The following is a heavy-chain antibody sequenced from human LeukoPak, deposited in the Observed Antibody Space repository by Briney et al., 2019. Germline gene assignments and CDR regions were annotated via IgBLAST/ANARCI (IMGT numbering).Heavy chain of an antibody. CDR3: ARGPPDCSSTSCYAFDAFDI. J-gene: IGHJ3*02. D-gene: IGHD2-2*01. CDR1: GDSITSGSYY. V-gene: IGHV4-61*02. CDR2: IFISGGT. Sequence: PSETLSLTCTVSGDSITSGSYYWSWIRQPAGKGLEWIGRIFISGGTNYNPSLRSRVTMSLDTSKNQFSPKLYSVTAADTAVYYCARGPPDCSSTSCYAFDAFDIWGQGTMVTVSS.